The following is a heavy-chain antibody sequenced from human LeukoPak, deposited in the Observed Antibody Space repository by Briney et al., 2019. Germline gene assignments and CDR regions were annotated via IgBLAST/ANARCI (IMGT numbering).Heavy chain of an antibody. CDR3: AKVDYSNYQD. Sequence: GGSLRLSCAASGFTFDDYAMHWVRQAPGKGLEWVSGISWNSGSIGYADSVKGRFTISRDNAKNSLYLQMNSLRAEDTALYYCAKVDYSNYQDWGQGTLVTVSS. D-gene: IGHD4-11*01. CDR1: GFTFDDYA. J-gene: IGHJ4*02. V-gene: IGHV3-9*01. CDR2: ISWNSGSI.